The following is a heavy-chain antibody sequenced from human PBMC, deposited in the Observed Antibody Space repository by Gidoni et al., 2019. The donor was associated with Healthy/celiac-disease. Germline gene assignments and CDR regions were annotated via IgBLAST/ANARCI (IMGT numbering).Heavy chain of an antibody. CDR1: GFTFDDYA. J-gene: IGHJ4*02. V-gene: IGHV3-9*01. CDR2: ISWNSGSI. D-gene: IGHD6-19*01. CDR3: AKGHIATVAGGIDY. Sequence: EVHLVESGGGLVQPGRSLRLSCAASGFTFDDYAMHWVRQAPGKGLGWVSGISWNSGSIGYADSVKGRFTISRDNAKNSLYLKMNSLRAEDTALYYCAKGHIATVAGGIDYWGQGTLVTVSS.